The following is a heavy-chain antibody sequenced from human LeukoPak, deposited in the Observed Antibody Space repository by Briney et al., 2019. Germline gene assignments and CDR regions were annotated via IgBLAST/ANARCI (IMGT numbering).Heavy chain of an antibody. D-gene: IGHD3-10*01. CDR3: ARQSVRGVEPMDY. V-gene: IGHV4-59*05. Sequence: SETLSLTCTVSGGSISSYYWTWIRQPPGKGLEWIGSIYYSGSTYYNPSLKSRVTISVDTSKNQFSLKLSSVTAADTAVYYCARQSVRGVEPMDYWGQGTLVTVSS. J-gene: IGHJ4*02. CDR2: IYYSGST. CDR1: GGSISSYY.